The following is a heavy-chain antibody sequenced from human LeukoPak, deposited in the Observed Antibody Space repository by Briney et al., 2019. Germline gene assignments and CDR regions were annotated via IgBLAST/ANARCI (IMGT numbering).Heavy chain of an antibody. Sequence: PGGSLRLSCAGSGFSFSYAWMTWVRQAPGKGLEWVSRIKSKTDGGTTDYAASVKGRFTISRDDSKNTVFLQMNSLKTEDTAVYYCGTAGYCSGGKCYSVDNWGQGTLVTVSS. D-gene: IGHD2-15*01. CDR1: GFSFSYAW. CDR3: GTAGYCSGGKCYSVDN. V-gene: IGHV3-15*01. CDR2: IKSKTDGGTT. J-gene: IGHJ4*02.